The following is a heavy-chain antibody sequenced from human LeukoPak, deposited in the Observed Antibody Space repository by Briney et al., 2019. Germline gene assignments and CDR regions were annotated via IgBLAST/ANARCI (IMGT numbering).Heavy chain of an antibody. CDR2: IYYSGST. CDR3: ARGYYYDTRNAFDI. D-gene: IGHD3-22*01. Sequence: SETLSLTCTVSGGSISSYYWSWIRQSPGKGLEWIGYIYYSGSTNYNPSLKSRVTISVDTSKNQFSLKLSSVTAADTAVYYCARGYYYDTRNAFDIWGQGTMVTVSS. J-gene: IGHJ3*02. V-gene: IGHV4-59*08. CDR1: GGSISSYY.